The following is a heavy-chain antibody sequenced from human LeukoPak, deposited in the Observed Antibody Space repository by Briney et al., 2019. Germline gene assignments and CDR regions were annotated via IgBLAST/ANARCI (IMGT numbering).Heavy chain of an antibody. CDR1: GFTFSSYW. J-gene: IGHJ4*02. Sequence: GGSLRLSCAASGFTFSSYWMSWVRQAPGKGLEWVANIKQDGCEKYYVDSVKGRFTISRDNAKNSLYLQMNSLRAEDTAVYYCARHYYGSGSYYFDYWGQGTLVTVSS. CDR2: IKQDGCEK. CDR3: ARHYYGSGSYYFDY. V-gene: IGHV3-7*01. D-gene: IGHD3-10*01.